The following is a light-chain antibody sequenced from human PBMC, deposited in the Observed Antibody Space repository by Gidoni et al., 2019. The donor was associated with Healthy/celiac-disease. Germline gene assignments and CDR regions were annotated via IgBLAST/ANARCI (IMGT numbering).Light chain of an antibody. CDR1: QSISSY. J-gene: IGKJ4*01. CDR2: AAS. V-gene: IGKV1-39*01. CDR3: QQSYSTPPT. Sequence: DIQVTQSPSSLSASVGDRVTITCRASQSISSYLNWYQQKPGKAPKLLIYAASSLQSGVPSRFSGSGSGTDFTLTIRSLQPEDFATYYCQQSYSTPPTFGGGTKVEIK.